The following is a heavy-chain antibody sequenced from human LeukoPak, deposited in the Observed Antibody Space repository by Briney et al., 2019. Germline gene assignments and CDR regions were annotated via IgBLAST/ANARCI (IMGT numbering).Heavy chain of an antibody. D-gene: IGHD1-26*01. CDR2: IYRSATT. CDR3: AREWATYHNWYDP. V-gene: IGHV4-38-2*02. J-gene: IGHJ5*02. CDR1: GYTVETGYY. Sequence: SETLSLTCTVSGYTVETGYYWAWLRQPPGKGLEWIGSIYRSATTYYNPSLKSRVLISMDMSKNEVSLSLTSVTAADTAVYYCAREWATYHNWYDPWGQGTLVIVSS.